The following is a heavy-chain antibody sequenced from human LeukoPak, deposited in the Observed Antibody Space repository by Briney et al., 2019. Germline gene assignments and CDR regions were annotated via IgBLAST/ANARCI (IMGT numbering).Heavy chain of an antibody. CDR3: ARDRAYYYGSGINY. CDR2: IWYDGSNK. Sequence: GRSLRLSCAASGFTFSSYGMHWVRQAPGKGLEWVAVIWYDGSNKYYADSVKGRFTISRDNSKNTLYLQMYSLRAEDTAVYYCARDRAYYYGSGINYWGQGTLVTVSS. J-gene: IGHJ4*02. CDR1: GFTFSSYG. V-gene: IGHV3-33*01. D-gene: IGHD3-10*01.